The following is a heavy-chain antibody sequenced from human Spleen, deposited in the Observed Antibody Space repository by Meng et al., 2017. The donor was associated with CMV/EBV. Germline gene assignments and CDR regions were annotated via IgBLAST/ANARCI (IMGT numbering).Heavy chain of an antibody. D-gene: IGHD2-15*01. CDR3: AKDRVCNGGSCYPRGSFDS. Sequence: GESLKISCAGSGFTFRNYAMTWVRQAPGKGLEWVASISGGGGTTYYGDSVQGRITISRDNSRNTVYLQMNSLRAEDTAIYYCAKDRVCNGGSCYPRGSFDSWGQGSLVTVSS. CDR1: GFTFRNYA. V-gene: IGHV3-23*01. J-gene: IGHJ4*02. CDR2: ISGGGGTT.